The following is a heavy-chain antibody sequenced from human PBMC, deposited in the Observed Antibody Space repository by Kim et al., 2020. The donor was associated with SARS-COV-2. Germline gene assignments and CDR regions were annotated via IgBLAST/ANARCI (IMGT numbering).Heavy chain of an antibody. V-gene: IGHV3-15*01. D-gene: IGHD1-1*01. CDR3: TTYTTNWPNY. J-gene: IGHJ4*02. Sequence: GGSLRLSCTTSGFNLATAWMTWVRQAPGKGLEWVGRIKSKNDGGTINYAAPVKGRFTISRDDSRKTVYLQMDSLKAEDTAVYYCTTYTTNWPNYWGLGT. CDR1: GFNLATAW. CDR2: IKSKNDGGTI.